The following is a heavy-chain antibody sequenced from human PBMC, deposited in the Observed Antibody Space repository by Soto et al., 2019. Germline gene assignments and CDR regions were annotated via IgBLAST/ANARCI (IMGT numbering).Heavy chain of an antibody. CDR1: GGTFSSYA. Sequence: QVQLVQSGAEVKKPGSSVKVSCKASGGTFSSYAISWVRQAPGQRLEWMGGIITIFGTANYAQKLQGRVTITADESTSTAYMELSSLRSEDTAVYYCDRGGDGYYYYYGMDVWGQGTTVTVSS. J-gene: IGHJ6*02. CDR3: DRGGDGYYYYYGMDV. CDR2: IITIFGTA. D-gene: IGHD3-10*01. V-gene: IGHV1-69*01.